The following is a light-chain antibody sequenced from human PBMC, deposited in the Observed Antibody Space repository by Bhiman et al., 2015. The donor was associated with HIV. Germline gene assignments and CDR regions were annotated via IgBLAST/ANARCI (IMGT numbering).Light chain of an antibody. CDR1: NLGTKS. J-gene: IGLJ3*02. CDR2: YDS. V-gene: IGLV3-25*03. CDR3: LSADSSATYWV. Sequence: SYELTQPPSVSVAPGKTATITCGGDNLGTKSVHWYQQRPGQAPIMVIYYDSDRPSGIPERFSGSSSGTIVTLTISGVQAEDEADYYCLSADSSATYWVFGGGTKLTVL.